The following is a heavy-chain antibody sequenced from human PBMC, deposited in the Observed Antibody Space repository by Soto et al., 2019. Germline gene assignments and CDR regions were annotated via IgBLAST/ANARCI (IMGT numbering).Heavy chain of an antibody. Sequence: EVQLVESGGGSIQPRGSLRLSCAASGFTFSSNDMNWVRQAPGKGLEWVSLIYSGGSTYYADSVKGRFTISRDNSKNTLYLQMSSLRAEDTAVYYCATRPLLPGAPWGQGTMVTVSS. V-gene: IGHV3-53*01. D-gene: IGHD3-22*01. CDR3: ATRPLLPGAP. J-gene: IGHJ3*01. CDR1: GFTFSSND. CDR2: IYSGGST.